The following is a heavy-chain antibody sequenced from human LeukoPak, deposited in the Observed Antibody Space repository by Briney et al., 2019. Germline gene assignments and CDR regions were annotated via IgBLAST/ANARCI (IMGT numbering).Heavy chain of an antibody. V-gene: IGHV4-34*01. CDR3: ARAQYSSGWEYYYGMDV. D-gene: IGHD6-19*01. Sequence: SETLSLTCAVYGGSFSGYYWSWIRQPPGKGLEWIGEINHSGSTNYNPSLKSRVTISVDTSKNQFSLKLSSVTAADTAVYYCARAQYSSGWEYYYGMDVWGQRTTVTVSS. CDR2: INHSGST. CDR1: GGSFSGYY. J-gene: IGHJ6*02.